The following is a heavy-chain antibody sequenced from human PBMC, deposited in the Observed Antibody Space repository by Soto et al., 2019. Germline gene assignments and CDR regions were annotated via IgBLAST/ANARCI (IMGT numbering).Heavy chain of an antibody. V-gene: IGHV3-23*01. CDR3: AKDYAAWSGYGADY. CDR2: INGNGDRT. Sequence: EVQLLESGGGLAQPGGSLRLSCAASGFSFTTYGMNWVRRAPGRGLEWVSGINGNGDRTYYADSVRGRFTISRDTSKNNLYLQMNSLRVEDTALYYCAKDYAAWSGYGADYWGQGTLVTVSS. D-gene: IGHD3-3*01. J-gene: IGHJ4*02. CDR1: GFSFTTYG.